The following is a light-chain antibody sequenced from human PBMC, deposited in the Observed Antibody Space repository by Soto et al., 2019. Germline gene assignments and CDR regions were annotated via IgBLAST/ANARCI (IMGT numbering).Light chain of an antibody. Sequence: DIVMTQSPDSLAVSLGERATINCKSGQSVLYSSNNQNYLAWYQRKPGQPPKLLIYWASTRESGVPDRFSGSGSGTDFTLTISSLQAEDVAVYYCQQYYSTPRTFGQGTRLEIK. CDR2: WAS. CDR3: QQYYSTPRT. V-gene: IGKV4-1*01. CDR1: QSVLYSSNNQNY. J-gene: IGKJ5*01.